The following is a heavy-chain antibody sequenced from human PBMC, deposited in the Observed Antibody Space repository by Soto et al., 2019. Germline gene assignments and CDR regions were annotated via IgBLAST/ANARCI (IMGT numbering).Heavy chain of an antibody. CDR3: ARERFLEWPTYYYFDY. D-gene: IGHD3-3*01. CDR2: IIPIFGTA. J-gene: IGHJ4*02. Sequence: QVQLVQSGAEVKKPGSSVKVSCKASGGTFSSYAIRWVRQAPGQGLEWMGGIIPIFGTANNAQKFQGRVTITADESTSTAYMELSSLRSEDTAVYYCARERFLEWPTYYYFDYWGQGTLVTVSS. CDR1: GGTFSSYA. V-gene: IGHV1-69*01.